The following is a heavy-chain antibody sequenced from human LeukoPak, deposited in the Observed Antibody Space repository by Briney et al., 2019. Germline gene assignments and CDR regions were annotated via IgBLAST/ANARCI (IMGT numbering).Heavy chain of an antibody. CDR2: IYYSGST. D-gene: IGHD6-19*01. Sequence: SETLSLTCTVSGGSISSSSYYWGWIRQPPGKGLEWIGSIYYSGSTYYNLSLKSRVTISVDTSKNQFSLKLSSVTAADTAVYYCARIKYSSRVLDAFDIWGQGTMVTVSS. V-gene: IGHV4-39*01. CDR1: GGSISSSSYY. CDR3: ARIKYSSRVLDAFDI. J-gene: IGHJ3*02.